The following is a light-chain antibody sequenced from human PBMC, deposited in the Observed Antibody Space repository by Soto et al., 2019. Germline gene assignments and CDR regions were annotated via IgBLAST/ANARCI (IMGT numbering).Light chain of an antibody. J-gene: IGKJ1*01. CDR3: QQYNNWPLWT. CDR1: QSLSKS. V-gene: IGKV3D-15*01. CDR2: GVS. Sequence: EIVLTQSPATLSLSPGERATLSCRASQSLSKSLVWYQQKPGQAPRLLIDGVSNRATGIPARFSGSGSGTEFTLTISSLQSEDFAVYYCQQYNNWPLWTFGQGTKVDIK.